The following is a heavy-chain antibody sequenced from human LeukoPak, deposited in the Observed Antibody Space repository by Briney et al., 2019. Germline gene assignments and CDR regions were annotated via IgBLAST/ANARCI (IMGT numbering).Heavy chain of an antibody. D-gene: IGHD1-26*01. CDR1: GFTFSSYS. V-gene: IGHV3-21*06. CDR3: ATPREAGQVGYFYGMDV. Sequence: GGSLRLSCDVSGFTFSSYSMNWVRQAPGRGLEWVAYINDRGSTIKYADSVEGRFTISRDNANNLLYLQMNSLRAEDTAVYYCATPREAGQVGYFYGMDVWGQGTTVTVSS. J-gene: IGHJ6*02. CDR2: INDRGSTI.